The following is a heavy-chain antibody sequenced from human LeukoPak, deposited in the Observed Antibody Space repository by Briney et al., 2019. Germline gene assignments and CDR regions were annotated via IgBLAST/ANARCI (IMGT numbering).Heavy chain of an antibody. CDR1: GYSVSSGYN. Sequence: SETLSLTCTVSGYSVSSGYNWGWIRQPPGKGLEWIGSIYHSGSTYYNPSLKSRVTISVDTSKNQFSLKLSSVTAADTAVYYCAGDIVVVPAAITQNWFDPWGQGTLVTVSS. V-gene: IGHV4-38-2*02. CDR3: AGDIVVVPAAITQNWFDP. D-gene: IGHD2-2*01. J-gene: IGHJ5*02. CDR2: IYHSGST.